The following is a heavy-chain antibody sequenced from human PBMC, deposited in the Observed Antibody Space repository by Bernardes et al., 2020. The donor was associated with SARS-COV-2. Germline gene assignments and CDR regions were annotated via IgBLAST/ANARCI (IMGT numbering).Heavy chain of an antibody. CDR3: TRGPLSGYGSFGV. Sequence: WGSLRPFCAASRFSCGVYWKHWVHQAPGKGLTWVSSINGGGSSVNYADPVKGRFTISRDNAKNTLYLQMSSLSAEDTAVYYCTRGPLSGYGSFGVWGQGTLVTVSS. V-gene: IGHV3-74*01. J-gene: IGHJ4*02. CDR1: RFSCGVYW. D-gene: IGHD5-12*01. CDR2: INGGGSSV.